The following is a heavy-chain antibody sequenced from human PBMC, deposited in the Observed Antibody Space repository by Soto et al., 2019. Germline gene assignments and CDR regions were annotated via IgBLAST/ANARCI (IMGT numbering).Heavy chain of an antibody. CDR1: GGSISSYY. D-gene: IGHD6-13*01. CDR3: ARKGVSSSWYNYYGMDV. Sequence: PSETLSLTCTVSGGSISSYYWSWIRQPPGKGLEWIGYIYYSGSTNYNPSLKSRVTISVDTSKNQFSLKLSSVTAAGTAVYYCARKGVSSSWYNYYGMDVWGQGTTVT. J-gene: IGHJ6*02. V-gene: IGHV4-59*01. CDR2: IYYSGST.